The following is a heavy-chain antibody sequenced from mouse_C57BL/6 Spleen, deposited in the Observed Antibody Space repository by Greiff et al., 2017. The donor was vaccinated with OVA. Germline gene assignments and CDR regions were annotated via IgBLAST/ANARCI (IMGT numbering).Heavy chain of an antibody. D-gene: IGHD2-5*01. J-gene: IGHJ4*01. CDR2: ISYDGSN. Sequence: DVHLVESGPGLVKPSQSLSLTCSVTGYSITSGYYWNWIRQFPGNKLEWMGYISYDGSNNYNPSLKNRISITRDTSKNQFFLKLNSVTTEDTATYYCARGTGYSNYGDAMDYWGQGTSVTVSS. CDR3: ARGTGYSNYGDAMDY. CDR1: GYSITSGYY. V-gene: IGHV3-6*01.